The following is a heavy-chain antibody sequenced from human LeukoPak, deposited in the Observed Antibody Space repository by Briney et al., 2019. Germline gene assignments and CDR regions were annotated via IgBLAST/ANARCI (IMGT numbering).Heavy chain of an antibody. D-gene: IGHD3-10*01. J-gene: IGHJ6*03. V-gene: IGHV4-34*01. CDR1: GGSFSGYY. Sequence: PSETLSLTYAVYGGSFSGYYWSWIRQPPGKGLEWIGEINHSGSTNYNPSLKSRVTISVDTSKNQFSLKLSSVTAADTAVYYCARGRYDYYGSGTPSSHYYYMDVWGKGTTVTVSS. CDR2: INHSGST. CDR3: ARGRYDYYGSGTPSSHYYYMDV.